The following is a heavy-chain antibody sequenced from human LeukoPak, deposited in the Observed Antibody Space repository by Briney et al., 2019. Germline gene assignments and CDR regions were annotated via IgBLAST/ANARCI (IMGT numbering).Heavy chain of an antibody. D-gene: IGHD1-26*01. J-gene: IGHJ3*02. Sequence: GGSLRLSCAASGFTFSNLAMTWVRQAPGKGLEWVSGIRISGGDTYYADSVKGRFTISRDNSKNTLYLQMNSLRAEDTAVYYCAKDGSGTYPDAFDMWGQGTMVTVSS. V-gene: IGHV3-23*01. CDR1: GFTFSNLA. CDR2: IRISGGDT. CDR3: AKDGSGTYPDAFDM.